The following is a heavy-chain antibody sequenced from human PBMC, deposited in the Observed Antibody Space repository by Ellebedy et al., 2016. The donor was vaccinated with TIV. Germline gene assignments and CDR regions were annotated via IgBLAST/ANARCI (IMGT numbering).Heavy chain of an antibody. CDR3: ARDPGGTYPLFDY. Sequence: MPSETLSLTCTVSGGSISTYYWTWIRQPPGKGLEWIGNIYYSGSTNYNPSLKSRVAISIDMSNNQFSLKLTSVTAADTAVYYCARDPGGTYPLFDYWGQGTLVTVSS. V-gene: IGHV4-59*01. CDR2: IYYSGST. CDR1: GGSISTYY. D-gene: IGHD1-26*01. J-gene: IGHJ4*02.